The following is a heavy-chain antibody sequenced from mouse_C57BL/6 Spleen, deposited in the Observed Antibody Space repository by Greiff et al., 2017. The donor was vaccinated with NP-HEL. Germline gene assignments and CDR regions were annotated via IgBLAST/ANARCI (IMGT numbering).Heavy chain of an antibody. J-gene: IGHJ3*01. CDR2: IDPSDSYT. CDR1: GYTFTSYW. CDR3: ARGGEYDGFAY. Sequence: VQLQQSGAELVMPGASVKLSCKASGYTFTSYWMHWVKQRPGQGLEWIGEIDPSDSYTNYNQKFKGKSTLTVDKSSSTAYMQLSSLTSEDSAVYYCARGGEYDGFAYWGQGTLVTVSA. D-gene: IGHD2-14*01. V-gene: IGHV1-69*01.